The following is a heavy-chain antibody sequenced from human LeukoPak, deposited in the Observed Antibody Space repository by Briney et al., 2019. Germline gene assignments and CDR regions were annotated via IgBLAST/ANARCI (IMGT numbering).Heavy chain of an antibody. CDR1: GFTFSDYY. CDR2: ISSSGSTI. Sequence: GGSLRLSCVASGFTFSDYYMSWIRQAPEKGLEWVSYISSSGSTIYYADSVKGRFTISRDNAKNSLYLQMNSLRAEDTAVYYCARVIYYDSSGYYSVGGYWYFDLWGRGTLVTVSS. D-gene: IGHD3-22*01. J-gene: IGHJ2*01. CDR3: ARVIYYDSSGYYSVGGYWYFDL. V-gene: IGHV3-11*01.